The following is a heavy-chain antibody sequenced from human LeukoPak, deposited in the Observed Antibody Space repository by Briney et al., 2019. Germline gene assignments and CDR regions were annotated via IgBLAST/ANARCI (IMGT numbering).Heavy chain of an antibody. J-gene: IGHJ4*02. CDR1: GYSISSGYY. Sequence: SETLSLTCAVSGYSISSGYYWGWIRQPPGKGLDCIGNIYHSGSTYHNSSLKSRVPISVDTSKNPFSLNLGSVTAADTALYYCATISGTWYVAYWGQGTLVTVSS. V-gene: IGHV4-38-2*01. CDR3: ATISGTWYVAY. D-gene: IGHD6-13*01. CDR2: IYHSGST.